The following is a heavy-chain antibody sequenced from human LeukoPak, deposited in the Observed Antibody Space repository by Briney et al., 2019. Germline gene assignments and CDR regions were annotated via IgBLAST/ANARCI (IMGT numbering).Heavy chain of an antibody. CDR2: VYYSGST. J-gene: IGHJ3*02. V-gene: IGHV4-59*01. Sequence: SETLPLTCTVSGGSISSYYWSWIRQPPGKGLEWIGYVYYSGSTNYNPSLKSRVTISVDTSKNQFSLKLSSVTAADTAVYYCARDGAYDSSGYYRFSYAFDIWGQGTMVAVSS. CDR3: ARDGAYDSSGYYRFSYAFDI. CDR1: GGSISSYY. D-gene: IGHD3-22*01.